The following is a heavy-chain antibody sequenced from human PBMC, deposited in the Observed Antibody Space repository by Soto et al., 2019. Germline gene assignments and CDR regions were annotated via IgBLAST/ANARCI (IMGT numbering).Heavy chain of an antibody. CDR1: GFTYSSYA. J-gene: IGHJ3*02. Sequence: EVQLLESGGGLVQPGGSLRLSCAASGFTYSSYALAWVRQAPGKGLEWVSSISGGGGDTSYADSVRGRFTISRDNSKNTLYLQMNSLRAEDTAVYYCANGGNNLGSGYPIDAFDIWGQGTMVTVSS. V-gene: IGHV3-23*01. CDR3: ANGGNNLGSGYPIDAFDI. CDR2: ISGGGGDT. D-gene: IGHD3-22*01.